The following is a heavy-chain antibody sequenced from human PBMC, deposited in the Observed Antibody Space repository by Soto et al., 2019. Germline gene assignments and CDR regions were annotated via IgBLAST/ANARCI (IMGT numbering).Heavy chain of an antibody. CDR2: INAGNGNT. V-gene: IGHV1-3*05. CDR3: ARDARINFDY. Sequence: QVQLVQSGAEEKKPGASVKVSCKASGYTFTSYAMDWVRQAPGQRLEWVGWINAGNGNTKYSPKFQGRVTITRVTSPSTADMELSSLRSEDTAVYYCARDARINFDYLGQGTLVTVSS. CDR1: GYTFTSYA. J-gene: IGHJ4*02. D-gene: IGHD2-15*01.